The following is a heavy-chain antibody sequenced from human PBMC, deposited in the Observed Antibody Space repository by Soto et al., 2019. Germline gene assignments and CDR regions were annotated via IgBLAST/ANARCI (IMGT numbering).Heavy chain of an antibody. D-gene: IGHD3-9*01. CDR2: INHSGST. CDR1: GGSFSGYY. Sequence: PSETLSLTCAVYGGSFSGYYWSWIRQPPGKGLEWIGEINHSGSTNYNPSLKSRVTISVDTSKNQFPLKLSSVTAADTAVYYCARGHYDILTGYYKRAYYFDYWGQGTLVTVS. CDR3: ARGHYDILTGYYKRAYYFDY. J-gene: IGHJ4*02. V-gene: IGHV4-34*01.